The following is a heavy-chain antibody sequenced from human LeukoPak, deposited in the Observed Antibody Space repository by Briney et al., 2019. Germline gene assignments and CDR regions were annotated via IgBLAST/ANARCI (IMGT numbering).Heavy chain of an antibody. CDR1: GFSLSTSGVG. CDR2: IYWDDDK. D-gene: IGHD6-13*01. Sequence: ESGPTLLKPTQTLTLTCTFSGFSLSTSGVGVGWIRQPPGKALEWLALIYWDDDKRYSPSLKSRLTITKDTSKNQVVLTMTTMDPVDTATYYCAHISGSLTYDLFDYWGQGTLVTVSS. CDR3: AHISGSLTYDLFDY. J-gene: IGHJ4*02. V-gene: IGHV2-5*02.